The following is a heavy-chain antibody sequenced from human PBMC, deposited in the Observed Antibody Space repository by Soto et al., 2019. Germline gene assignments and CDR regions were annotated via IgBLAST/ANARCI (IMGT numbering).Heavy chain of an antibody. D-gene: IGHD5-18*01. CDR3: ARDLRDTAMVYYPVGADLPAPLLGFDY. V-gene: IGHV1-46*01. CDR2: INPSGGST. CDR1: GYTFTSYY. Sequence: ASVKVSCKASGYTFTSYYMHWVRQAPGQGLEWMGIINPSGGSTSYAQKFQGRVTMTRDTSTSTVYMELSSLRSEDTAVYYCARDLRDTAMVYYPVGADLPAPLLGFDYWGQGTLVTVSS. J-gene: IGHJ4*02.